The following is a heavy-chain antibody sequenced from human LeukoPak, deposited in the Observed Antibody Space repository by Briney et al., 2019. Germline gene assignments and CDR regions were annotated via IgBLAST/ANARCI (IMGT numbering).Heavy chain of an antibody. CDR3: ARGGAKWLRLGWFDP. D-gene: IGHD5-12*01. V-gene: IGHV4-34*01. CDR2: INHSGST. J-gene: IGHJ5*02. CDR1: GGSFSGYY. Sequence: SETLSLTCAVYGGSFSGYYWSWIRQPPGKGLEWIGEINHSGSTNYNPSLKSRVTISVDTSKNQFSLKLGSVTAADTAVYYCARGGAKWLRLGWFDPWGQGTLSPSPQ.